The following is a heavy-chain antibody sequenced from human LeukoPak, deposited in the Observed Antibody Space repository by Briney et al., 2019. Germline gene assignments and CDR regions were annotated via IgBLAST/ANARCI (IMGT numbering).Heavy chain of an antibody. Sequence: SVKVSCKASGGTFSSYAISWVRQAPGQGLEWMGRIIPILGIANYAQKFQGRVTITADKSTSTAYMELSSLRSEDTAVYYCARSPGGMSSTVFDYWGQGTLVTVSS. CDR2: IIPILGIA. D-gene: IGHD6-6*01. CDR3: ARSPGGMSSTVFDY. V-gene: IGHV1-69*04. CDR1: GGTFSSYA. J-gene: IGHJ4*02.